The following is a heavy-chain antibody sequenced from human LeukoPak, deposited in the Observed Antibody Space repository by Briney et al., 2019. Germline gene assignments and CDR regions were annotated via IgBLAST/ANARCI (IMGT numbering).Heavy chain of an antibody. J-gene: IGHJ5*02. CDR2: ISSSGSTI. CDR1: GFTFSTYA. D-gene: IGHD3-22*01. CDR3: ARGPDYYDSSGYYYGWFDP. V-gene: IGHV3-48*03. Sequence: PGGSLRLSCAASGFTFSTYAMSWVRQAPGKGLEWVSYISSSGSTIYYADSVKGRFTISRDNAKNSLYLQMNSLRAEDTAVYYCARGPDYYDSSGYYYGWFDPWGQGTLVTVSS.